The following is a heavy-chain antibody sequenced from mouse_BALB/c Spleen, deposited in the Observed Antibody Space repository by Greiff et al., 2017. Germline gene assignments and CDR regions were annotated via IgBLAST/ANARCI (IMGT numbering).Heavy chain of an antibody. CDR1: GYSITSGYY. V-gene: IGHV3-6*02. D-gene: IGHD2-1*01. CDR3: AREVYYGNYDYAMDY. J-gene: IGHJ4*01. CDR2: ISYDGSN. Sequence: EVKLQESGPGLVKPSQSLSLTCSVTGYSITSGYYWNWIRQFPGNKLEWMGYISYDGSNNYNPSLKNRISITRDTSKNQFFLKLNSVTTEDTATYYCAREVYYGNYDYAMDYWGQGTSVTVSS.